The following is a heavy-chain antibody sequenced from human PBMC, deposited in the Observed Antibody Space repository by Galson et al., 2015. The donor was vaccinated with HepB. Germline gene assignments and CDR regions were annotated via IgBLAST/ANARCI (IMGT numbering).Heavy chain of an antibody. Sequence: SVKVSCKASGGTFSSYAISWVRQAPGQGLEWMGRIIPILGIANYAQKFQGRVTITADKSTSTAYMELSSLRSEDTAVYYCARLTVGKGRDAFDIWGQGTMVTVSS. CDR2: IIPILGIA. D-gene: IGHD4-23*01. J-gene: IGHJ3*02. CDR1: GGTFSSYA. V-gene: IGHV1-69*04. CDR3: ARLTVGKGRDAFDI.